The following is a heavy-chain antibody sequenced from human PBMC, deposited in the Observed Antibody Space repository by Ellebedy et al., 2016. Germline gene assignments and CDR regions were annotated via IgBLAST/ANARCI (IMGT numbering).Heavy chain of an antibody. Sequence: ASVKVSCKASAGTFSSYAISWLRQAPGQGLEWMGRIIPILGIANYAQKFQGRVTITADKSTSTAYMELSSLRSEDTAVYYCARDDYYDSSGDYYYGMDVWGQGTTVTVSS. V-gene: IGHV1-69*04. D-gene: IGHD3-22*01. CDR3: ARDDYYDSSGDYYYGMDV. CDR2: IIPILGIA. J-gene: IGHJ6*02. CDR1: AGTFSSYA.